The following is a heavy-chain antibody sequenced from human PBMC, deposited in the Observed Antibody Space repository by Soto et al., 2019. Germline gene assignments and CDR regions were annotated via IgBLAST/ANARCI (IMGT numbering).Heavy chain of an antibody. Sequence: SETLSLTCTVSGGSVSSGSYYWSWIRQPPGKGLEWIGYIYYSGSTNYIPSLKSRVTISVDTSKNQFSLKLSSVTAADTAVYYCASGDYGDSFSYFDYWGQGTLVTVSS. J-gene: IGHJ4*02. D-gene: IGHD4-17*01. CDR3: ASGDYGDSFSYFDY. CDR2: IYYSGST. V-gene: IGHV4-61*01. CDR1: GGSVSSGSYY.